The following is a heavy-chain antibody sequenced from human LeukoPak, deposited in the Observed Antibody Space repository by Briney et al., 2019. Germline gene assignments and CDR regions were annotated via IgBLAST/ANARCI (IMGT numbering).Heavy chain of an antibody. D-gene: IGHD5-12*01. CDR2: ITGSGGAT. Sequence: GGSLRLSCGTSGLTFSNYAMTWVRQAPGKGLLWVSSITGSGGATYYADSVKGRFTISRDNSKNMLYLHMTSLRAEDTAVYYCATLMRGPIGYVGYGRGDYWGQGTLVSVSS. CDR1: GLTFSNYA. J-gene: IGHJ4*02. CDR3: ATLMRGPIGYVGYGRGDY. V-gene: IGHV3-23*01.